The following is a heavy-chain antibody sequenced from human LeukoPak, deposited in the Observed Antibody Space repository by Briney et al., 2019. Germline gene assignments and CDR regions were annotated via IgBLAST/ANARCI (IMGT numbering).Heavy chain of an antibody. J-gene: IGHJ5*02. Sequence: ASVKVSCKVSGYTLTELSMHWVRQAPGKGLEWMGGFDPEDGETIYAQKFQGRVTMTEDTSTDTVYMELSSLRSEDTAVYYCATGGGRELLRLDWFDPWGQGTLVTVSS. V-gene: IGHV1-24*01. CDR3: ATGGGRELLRLDWFDP. CDR1: GYTLTELS. D-gene: IGHD2-15*01. CDR2: FDPEDGET.